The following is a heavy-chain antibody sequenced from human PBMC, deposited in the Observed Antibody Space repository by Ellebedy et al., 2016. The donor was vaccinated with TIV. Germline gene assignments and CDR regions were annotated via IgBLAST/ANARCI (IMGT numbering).Heavy chain of an antibody. V-gene: IGHV4-39*01. D-gene: IGHD3-16*01. CDR3: VRHPTLGTLDY. CDR2: VYFIGST. Sequence: MPSETLSLTCAVHGGSLSSDYWAWIRQPPGKGLEWVGNVYFIGSTNYNPSLKSRVTISVDTSKNQFSLKLTSVTAADTAVYYCVRHPTLGTLDYWGQGAQVTVSS. J-gene: IGHJ4*02. CDR1: GGSLSSDY.